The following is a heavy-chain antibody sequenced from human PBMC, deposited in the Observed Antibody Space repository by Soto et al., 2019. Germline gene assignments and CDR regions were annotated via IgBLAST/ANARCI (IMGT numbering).Heavy chain of an antibody. V-gene: IGHV1-8*01. CDR1: GYTFTSYD. CDR3: ASVVYGDYVSFDY. D-gene: IGHD4-17*01. CDR2: MNPNSGNT. J-gene: IGHJ4*02. Sequence: QVQLVQSGAEVKKPGASVKVSCKASGYTFTSYDINWVRQSTGQGLEWMGWMNPNSGNTGHAQKFQGRVTLTRNTSISTAYRVLCILRSEYTAVYYCASVVYGDYVSFDYWVRGTLVTVSS.